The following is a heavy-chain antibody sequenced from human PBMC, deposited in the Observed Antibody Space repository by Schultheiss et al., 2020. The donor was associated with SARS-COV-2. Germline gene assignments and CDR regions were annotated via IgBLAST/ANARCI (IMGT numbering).Heavy chain of an antibody. CDR2: IYPGDSDT. J-gene: IGHJ6*02. D-gene: IGHD3-9*01. V-gene: IGHV5-51*01. CDR1: GYSFTSYW. Sequence: GESLKISCKGSGYSFTSYWIGWVRQMPGKGLEWMGIIYPGDSDTRYSPSFQGQVTISADKSISTAYLQWSSLKASDTAMYYCARQVAPDYDILTGYTHYYGMDVWGQGTTVTVSS. CDR3: ARQVAPDYDILTGYTHYYGMDV.